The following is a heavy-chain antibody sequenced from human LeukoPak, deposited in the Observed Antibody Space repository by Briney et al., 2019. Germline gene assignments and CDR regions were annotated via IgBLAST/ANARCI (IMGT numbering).Heavy chain of an antibody. V-gene: IGHV3-23*01. CDR3: AKRGTGY. J-gene: IGHJ4*02. Sequence: GGSLSLSCAALGFTLSSIGMGWFRQAPGRGLEWVSGISGSGGSTYYADSVKGRFTISRDNSKNTLYLQMSSLRAEDTAVYYCAKRGTGYWGQGTLVTVSS. D-gene: IGHD3/OR15-3a*01. CDR1: GFTLSSIG. CDR2: ISGSGGST.